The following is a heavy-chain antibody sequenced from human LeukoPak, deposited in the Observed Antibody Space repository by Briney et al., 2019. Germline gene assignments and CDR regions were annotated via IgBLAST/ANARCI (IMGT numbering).Heavy chain of an antibody. D-gene: IGHD3/OR15-3a*01. V-gene: IGHV1-2*06. CDR2: INPNSGGT. CDR3: VSYKGLAFDI. J-gene: IGHJ3*02. CDR1: GYTFTGYY. Sequence: ASVKVSCKASGYTFTGYYMHRVRQAPRQGLEWMGRINPNSGGTNYPQKLQRRVTMTRDTSISTAYMELSRLRSDDTAVYYCVSYKGLAFDIWGQGTMVTVSS.